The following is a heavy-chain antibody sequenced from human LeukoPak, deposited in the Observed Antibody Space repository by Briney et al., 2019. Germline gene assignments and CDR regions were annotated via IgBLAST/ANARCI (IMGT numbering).Heavy chain of an antibody. D-gene: IGHD6-13*01. Sequence: ASVKVSCKASGYTFTSYAMHWVRQAPGQRLEWMGWINAGNGNTKYSQKFQGRVTITRDTSASTAYMELSSLRSEDTAVYYCARAYSSSWYRENYYCYYGMDVWGQGTTVTVSS. CDR2: INAGNGNT. J-gene: IGHJ6*02. CDR1: GYTFTSYA. V-gene: IGHV1-3*01. CDR3: ARAYSSSWYRENYYCYYGMDV.